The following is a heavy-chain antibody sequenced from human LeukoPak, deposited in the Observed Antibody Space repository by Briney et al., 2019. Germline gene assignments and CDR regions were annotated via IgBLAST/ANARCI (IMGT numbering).Heavy chain of an antibody. CDR1: AFTFSSYW. V-gene: IGHV3-74*01. CDR2: INTDGRSA. J-gene: IGHJ4*02. CDR3: ARDVWGDRDGFFDN. D-gene: IGHD5-24*01. Sequence: GGSLRLSCAASAFTFSSYWMHWVRQAPGKGLVWVSRINTDGRSASYGDSVQGRFVVTRDNAKNTLYLQMNSLRVEDTGVYFCARDVWGDRDGFFDNWGQGTLVTVSS.